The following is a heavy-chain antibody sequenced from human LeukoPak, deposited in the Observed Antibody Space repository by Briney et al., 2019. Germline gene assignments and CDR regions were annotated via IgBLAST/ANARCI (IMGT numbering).Heavy chain of an antibody. J-gene: IGHJ1*01. Sequence: GGSLRLSCIASGFTFNKYGMHWVRQAPGKGLEWVAVRLDVGFVQQYADSVRGRFTISRDNSKNTLSLQMNSLRPEDTAMYFCAKDRDPYSSVTWDSWGQGTLVIVPS. D-gene: IGHD3-22*01. CDR1: GFTFNKYG. CDR3: AKDRDPYSSVTWDS. CDR2: RLDVGFVQ. V-gene: IGHV3-30*18.